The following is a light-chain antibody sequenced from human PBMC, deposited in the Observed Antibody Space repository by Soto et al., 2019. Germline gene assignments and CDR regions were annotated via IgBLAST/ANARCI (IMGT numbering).Light chain of an antibody. V-gene: IGKV1-5*03. CDR2: KAS. CDR3: QQYETYFRYT. CDR1: QTISSW. Sequence: DIQMTQSPSTLSGSVGDRVTITCRASQTISSWLAWYQQKPGKAPKLLIYKASTLKSGVPSRFSGSGSGTEFTLTIGSLQPDDFATYYCQQYETYFRYTFGQGTKLDIK. J-gene: IGKJ2*01.